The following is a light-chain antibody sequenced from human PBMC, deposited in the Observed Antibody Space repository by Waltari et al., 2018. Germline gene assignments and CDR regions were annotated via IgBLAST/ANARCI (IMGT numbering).Light chain of an antibody. CDR2: DVN. CDR1: ISDVGGHNY. CDR3: YSYAGSSSFV. Sequence: VTISCTGTISDVGGHNYVSWYQQHPGKAPKLMIYDVNKRPSGVPDRFSGSKSGNTASLTISGLQGEDEADYYCYSYAGSSSFVFGTGTEIIVL. V-gene: IGLV2-11*03. J-gene: IGLJ1*01.